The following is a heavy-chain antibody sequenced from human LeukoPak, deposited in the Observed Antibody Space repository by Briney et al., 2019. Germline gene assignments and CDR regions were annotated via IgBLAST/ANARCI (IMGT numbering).Heavy chain of an antibody. J-gene: IGHJ4*02. D-gene: IGHD3-22*01. CDR3: AREKLDTRGYVDY. V-gene: IGHV3-7*01. CDR2: IKQDGTDK. Sequence: GGSLKLSCAASGFTFSTYWMSWVRRAPGKGLDWVANIKQDGTDKYYVDSVKGRFTISRDNAKNLLYLQMNSLRAEDTAVYYCAREKLDTRGYVDYWGQGTLVTVSS. CDR1: GFTFSTYW.